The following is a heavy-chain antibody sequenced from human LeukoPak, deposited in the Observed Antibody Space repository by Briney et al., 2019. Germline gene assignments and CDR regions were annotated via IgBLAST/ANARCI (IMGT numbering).Heavy chain of an antibody. CDR3: ARDPKSGYLDY. CDR2: ISSSSSYI. D-gene: IGHD3-3*01. V-gene: IGHV3-21*01. J-gene: IGHJ4*02. Sequence: PGGSLRLSCTASGFTFSNAGMNWVRQAPGKGLEWVSSISSSSSYIYYADSVKGRFTISRDNAKNSLYLQMNSLRAEDTAVYYCARDPKSGYLDYWGQGTLVTVSS. CDR1: GFTFSNAG.